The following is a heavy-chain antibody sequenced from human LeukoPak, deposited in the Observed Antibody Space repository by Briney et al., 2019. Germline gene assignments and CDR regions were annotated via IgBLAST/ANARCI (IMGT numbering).Heavy chain of an antibody. V-gene: IGHV3-30-3*01. CDR3: ARTARDDSSGYYFDY. CDR1: GFTFSGYA. J-gene: IGHJ4*02. Sequence: PGGSLRLSCAASGFTFSGYAMHWVRQAPGKGLEWVTVISYDGTNKYYADSVKGRFTISRDNSKSTLYVQMNSLRPEDTAVYYCARTARDDSSGYYFDYWGQGTLVTVSS. CDR2: ISYDGTNK. D-gene: IGHD3-22*01.